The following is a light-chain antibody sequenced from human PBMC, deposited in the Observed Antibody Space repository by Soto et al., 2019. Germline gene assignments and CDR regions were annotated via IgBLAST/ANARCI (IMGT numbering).Light chain of an antibody. Sequence: DIQVTQSPSCLSASVGDSVTLSCQTSQRVDSYIHWYQHQSGKPPKLLIYAASTLQDGVPSRFSGGGSGTAFSLIITGLQPGDSATYYCQQTYTSVATFGQGTKV. CDR3: QQTYTSVAT. CDR2: AAS. V-gene: IGKV1-39*01. J-gene: IGKJ1*01. CDR1: QRVDSY.